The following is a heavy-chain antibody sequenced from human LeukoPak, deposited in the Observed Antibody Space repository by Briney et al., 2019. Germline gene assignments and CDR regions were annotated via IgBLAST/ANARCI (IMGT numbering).Heavy chain of an antibody. CDR1: GFTFSSYW. CDR2: IKQDGREK. J-gene: IGHJ4*02. V-gene: IGHV3-7*01. D-gene: IGHD6-13*01. CDR3: ARRVAAAGTPFDY. Sequence: SGGSLRLSCAASGFTFSSYWMSWVRQAPGKGLEWVANIKQDGREKYYVDSVKGRFTISRDNAKNSLYLQMNSLRAEDTAVYYCARRVAAAGTPFDYWGQGTLVTVSS.